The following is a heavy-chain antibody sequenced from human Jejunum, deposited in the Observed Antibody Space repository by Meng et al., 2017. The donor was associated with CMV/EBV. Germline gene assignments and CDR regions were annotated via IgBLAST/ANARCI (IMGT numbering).Heavy chain of an antibody. J-gene: IGHJ4*02. CDR1: GGSINNYY. D-gene: IGHD6-19*01. V-gene: IGHV4-4*07. CDR3: ARGYSSDWYDY. CDR2: IYTSGST. Sequence: QVQLQGSGPGLVKPSETPSLICTVSGGSINNYYWNWIRQSAGKGLEWIGRIYTSGSTNYNPSLQSRVTMSVDTSKNQFSLKLTSVTAADTAVYYCARGYSSDWYDYWGQGALVTVSS.